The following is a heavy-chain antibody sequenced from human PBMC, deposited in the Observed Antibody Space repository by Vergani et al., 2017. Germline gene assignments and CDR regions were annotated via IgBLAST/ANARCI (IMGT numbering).Heavy chain of an antibody. CDR2: IYYSGGT. V-gene: IGHV4-39*01. CDR1: GHSIRSSNYY. J-gene: IGHJ5*02. Sequence: QLQLQESGPGLVKPSATLSLTCSVSGHSIRSSNYYWGWIRQPPGKGLEWIASIYYSGGTYYNPSLKSRVTISVDTSKNQFSLKLSSVPAADTAVYFCARHSTVEWLVKLGWIDPWGQGILVTVSS. CDR3: ARHSTVEWLVKLGWIDP. D-gene: IGHD6-19*01.